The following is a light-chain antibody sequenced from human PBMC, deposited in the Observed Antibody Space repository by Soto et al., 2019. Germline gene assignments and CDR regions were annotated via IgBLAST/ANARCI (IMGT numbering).Light chain of an antibody. CDR2: EVT. V-gene: IGLV2-14*01. J-gene: IGLJ1*01. Sequence: QSALTQPSSVSGSPGQSIAISCTGTSSYVGGYDYVSWYQQHPDKAPKLMIYEVTKRPSWVSNRFSGSKSGNTASLTISGLQPEDEADYYCSSHTSGSTRVFGSGTKVTVL. CDR3: SSHTSGSTRV. CDR1: SSYVGGYDY.